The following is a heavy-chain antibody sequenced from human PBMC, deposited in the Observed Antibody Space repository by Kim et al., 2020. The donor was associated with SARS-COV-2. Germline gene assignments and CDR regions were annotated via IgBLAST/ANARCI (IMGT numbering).Heavy chain of an antibody. CDR1: GFTFSSYA. V-gene: IGHV3-23*01. J-gene: IGHJ3*02. D-gene: IGHD6-6*01. CDR3: ARGVYSSSAGGGAFDI. CDR2: ISFSDDST. Sequence: GGSLRLSCAASGFTFSSYAMSWVRQAPGEGLEWVSAISFSDDSTYYADSVKGRFTISRDNSKNTLCLQMNSLRTEDTALYYCARGVYSSSAGGGAFDIWGQGTMVTVSS.